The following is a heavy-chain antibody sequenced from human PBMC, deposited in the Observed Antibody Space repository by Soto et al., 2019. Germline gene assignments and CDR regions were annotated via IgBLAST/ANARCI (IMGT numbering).Heavy chain of an antibody. V-gene: IGHV4-59*08. J-gene: IGHJ6*03. Sequence: SETLSLTCTVSGGSISSYYWSWIRQPPGKGLEWIGYVYYSGSTNYNPSLKSRVTISVDTSKNQFSLKLSSVTAADTAVYYCARHGGYYDILTGYRFYYYSYMDVWGKGITVTVSS. CDR2: VYYSGST. CDR1: GGSISSYY. CDR3: ARHGGYYDILTGYRFYYYSYMDV. D-gene: IGHD3-9*01.